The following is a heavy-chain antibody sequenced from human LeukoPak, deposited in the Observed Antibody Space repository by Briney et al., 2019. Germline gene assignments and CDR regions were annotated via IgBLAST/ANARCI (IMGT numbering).Heavy chain of an antibody. CDR1: GFTFDDYA. Sequence: PGGSLRLSCAASGFTFDDYAMHWVRQAPGKGLEWVSLISWDGGSTYYADSVKGRFTISRDNSKNSLYLQMDSLRAEDTALYYCAKGGDHDSSGYYHFQHWGQGTLVTVSS. CDR3: AKGGDHDSSGYYHFQH. D-gene: IGHD3-22*01. J-gene: IGHJ1*01. V-gene: IGHV3-43D*04. CDR2: ISWDGGST.